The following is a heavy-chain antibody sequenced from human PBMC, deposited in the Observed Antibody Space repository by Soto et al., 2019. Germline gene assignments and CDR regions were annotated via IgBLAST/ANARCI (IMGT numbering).Heavy chain of an antibody. D-gene: IGHD3-22*01. CDR3: AQLDASIAYSSLEY. Sequence: GESLKISCKGSGYSFTSYWIGWVRQMPGKGLEWMGIIYPGDSDTRYSPSFQGQVTISADKSISTAYLQWSSLKAPPPPLFSCAQLDASIAYSSLEYWGHGTLVTVSS. CDR2: IYPGDSDT. V-gene: IGHV5-51*01. CDR1: GYSFTSYW. J-gene: IGHJ4*01.